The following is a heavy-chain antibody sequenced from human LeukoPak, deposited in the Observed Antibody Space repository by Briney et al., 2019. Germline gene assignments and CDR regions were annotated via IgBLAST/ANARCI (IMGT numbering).Heavy chain of an antibody. D-gene: IGHD3-16*02. CDR3: ARDSLEGAFAI. V-gene: IGHV4-31*03. Sequence: SQTLSLTCTVSGGSISSGGYYWIWIRQHPGKGLEWIGYIYYSGSTYYNPSLKSRVTISVDTSKNQLSLKLTSVTAADTAVYYCARDSLEGAFAIWGQGTMVTVSS. CDR2: IYYSGST. J-gene: IGHJ3*02. CDR1: GGSISSGGYY.